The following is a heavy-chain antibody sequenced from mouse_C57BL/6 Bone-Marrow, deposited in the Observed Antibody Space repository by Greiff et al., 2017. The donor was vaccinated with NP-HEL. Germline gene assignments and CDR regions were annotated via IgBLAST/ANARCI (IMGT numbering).Heavy chain of an antibody. J-gene: IGHJ1*03. CDR3: ARATVVAPGKFHWYFDV. V-gene: IGHV1-54*01. Sequence: QVQLKQSGAELVRPGTSVKVSCKASGYAFTNYLIEWVKQRPGQGLEWIGVINPGSGGTNYNEKFKGKATLTADKSSSTAYMQLSSLTSKDSAVYFCARATVVAPGKFHWYFDVWGTGTTVTVSS. CDR2: INPGSGGT. D-gene: IGHD1-1*01. CDR1: GYAFTNYL.